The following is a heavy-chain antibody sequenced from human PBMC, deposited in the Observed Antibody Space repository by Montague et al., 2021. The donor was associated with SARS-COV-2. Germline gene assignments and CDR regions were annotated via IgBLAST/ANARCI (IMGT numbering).Heavy chain of an antibody. J-gene: IGHJ5*02. CDR1: GGSITNYY. D-gene: IGHD1-26*01. CDR3: ARLRRGTYYVSFDP. Sequence: ETLSLTCTVSGGSITNYYWTWIRQPPGRGLEWIGYIYYSATTNYNPSLKSRVTMSIDTSKNQFSLSLSSVTAADSAVYYCARLRRGTYYVSFDPWGQGTLVSVSS. CDR2: IYYSATT. V-gene: IGHV4-59*12.